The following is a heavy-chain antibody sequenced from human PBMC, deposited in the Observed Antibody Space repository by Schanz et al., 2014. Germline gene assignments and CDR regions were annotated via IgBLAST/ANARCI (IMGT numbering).Heavy chain of an antibody. CDR1: GFIFNDYY. V-gene: IGHV3-7*01. CDR2: INQDGSDK. CDR3: ARDDAWAFDY. Sequence: EVQLVESGGGLIQPGGSLRLSCAASGFIFNDYYMNWIRQAPGKGLEWVANINQDGSDKSYVDSVKGRFTISRDNAKNSLYLQMNSLRDDDTAVYYCARDDAWAFDYWGHGTLVTVSS. D-gene: IGHD7-27*01. J-gene: IGHJ4*01.